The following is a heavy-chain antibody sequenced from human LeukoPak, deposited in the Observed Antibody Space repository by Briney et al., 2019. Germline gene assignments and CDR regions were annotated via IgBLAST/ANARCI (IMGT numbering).Heavy chain of an antibody. J-gene: IGHJ6*02. V-gene: IGHV3-7*02. CDR2: IKHDGSET. Sequence: PGGTLRLSCATSGCTISSIWMSWVRQAPGKGLEWVANIKHDGSETNYVDSVKGRFTISRDNAKNSLHLQMNSPSVKDTAVYYCSKNGGPHGMDVWGQGTTVTVSS. D-gene: IGHD3-16*01. CDR1: GCTISSIW. CDR3: SKNGGPHGMDV.